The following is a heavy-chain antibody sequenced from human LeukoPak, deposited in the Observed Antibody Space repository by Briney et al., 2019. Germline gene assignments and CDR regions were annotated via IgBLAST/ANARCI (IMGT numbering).Heavy chain of an antibody. CDR1: GGTFSNYA. D-gene: IGHD2-15*01. Sequence: SVKVSCKASGGTFSNYAFSWVRQAPGQGLEWMGGIFPIFGSANYAQKFQGRVTITADESTSTAYMQLSSLRFDDTAVYYCARDWEYCRGGPCYSGWFDPWGQGTLVTVSS. V-gene: IGHV1-69*13. J-gene: IGHJ5*02. CDR3: ARDWEYCRGGPCYSGWFDP. CDR2: IFPIFGSA.